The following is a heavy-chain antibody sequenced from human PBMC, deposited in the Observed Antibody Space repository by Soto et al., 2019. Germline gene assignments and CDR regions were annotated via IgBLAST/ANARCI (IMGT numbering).Heavy chain of an antibody. D-gene: IGHD6-13*01. CDR1: GGSFSGYY. V-gene: IGHV4-34*01. Sequence: PSETLSLTCAVYGGSFSGYYWSWIRPPPGKGLEWIGEINHSGSTNYNPSLKSRVTISVDPSKNQFSLKLSSVTAADTAVYYCARGTSEIAAAGGYYYGMDVWGQGTTVTVSS. J-gene: IGHJ6*02. CDR3: ARGTSEIAAAGGYYYGMDV. CDR2: INHSGST.